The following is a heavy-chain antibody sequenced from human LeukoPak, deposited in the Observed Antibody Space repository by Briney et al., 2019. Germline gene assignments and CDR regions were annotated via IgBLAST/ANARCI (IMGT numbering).Heavy chain of an antibody. D-gene: IGHD6-13*01. J-gene: IGHJ5*02. V-gene: IGHV3-23*01. CDR3: AKDVSGYPNWFDP. Sequence: PGRSLRLSCAASGFTFSNYVMSWVRQAPGKGLEWISAVSNNGDTTYYADSVRGRFTISRDNSKNTLYLQLNSVRAEDTAVYYCAKDVSGYPNWFDPWGQGTLVTVSS. CDR2: VSNNGDTT. CDR1: GFTFSNYV.